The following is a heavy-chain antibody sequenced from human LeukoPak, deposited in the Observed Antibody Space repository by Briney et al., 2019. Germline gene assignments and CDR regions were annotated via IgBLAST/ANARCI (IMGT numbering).Heavy chain of an antibody. CDR3: AGSTSWHYFDY. CDR1: GFSFSSSW. CDR2: IKKDGSEK. Sequence: GGSLRLSCATSGFSFSSSWMSWVRQAPGKGLEWVANIKKDGSEKYFVDSVKGRFTVSRDNAKNSLYLQMNSLRAEDTAVYYCAGSTSWHYFDYWGQGTLVTVSS. V-gene: IGHV3-7*03. J-gene: IGHJ4*02. D-gene: IGHD2-2*01.